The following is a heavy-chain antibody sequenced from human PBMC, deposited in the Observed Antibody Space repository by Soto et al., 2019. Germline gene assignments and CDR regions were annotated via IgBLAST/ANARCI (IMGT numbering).Heavy chain of an antibody. D-gene: IGHD6-6*01. CDR2: ISWNSGNI. CDR1: GFSFDGYA. Sequence: EVQLVESGGGLVQPGRSLRPSCAASGFSFDGYAMNWVRQPPGKGLEWVSGISWNSGNIDYADSVKGRFTISRDNAKNSLYLQMNSLRAEDTALYYCVKASTYSSSQGWFDPWGQGTMVTVSS. J-gene: IGHJ5*02. CDR3: VKASTYSSSQGWFDP. V-gene: IGHV3-9*01.